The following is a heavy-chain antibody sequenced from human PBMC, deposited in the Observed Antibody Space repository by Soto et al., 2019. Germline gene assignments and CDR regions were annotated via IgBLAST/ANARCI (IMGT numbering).Heavy chain of an antibody. D-gene: IGHD2-21*01. Sequence: EVQLVESGGGLVQPGGSLRRSCAASGFTFSSNWMHWVRRVPGRGLVWVSRINTDGSRTSYEDSVEGRFTISRDNAKNTVYLQMNSLRAEDTAVYYCARDGEGFWGQGTLVTVSS. V-gene: IGHV3-74*01. J-gene: IGHJ4*02. CDR3: ARDGEGF. CDR2: INTDGSRT. CDR1: GFTFSSNW.